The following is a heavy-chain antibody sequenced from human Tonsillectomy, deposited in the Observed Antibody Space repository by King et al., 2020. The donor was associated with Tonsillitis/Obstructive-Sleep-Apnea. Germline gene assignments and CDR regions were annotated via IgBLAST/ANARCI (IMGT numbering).Heavy chain of an antibody. V-gene: IGHV3-53*01. D-gene: IGHD1-26*01. CDR2: IDSGENT. Sequence: VQLVESGGGLIQPGGSLRLSCAASGFAVSSKYMSWVRQAPGKGLEWVSIIDSGENTYYADSVKGRFTISRDNSKNTLYLQMNSLRVEDTGVYYCGRGEVWGLGFDYWGQGTLVTVSS. J-gene: IGHJ4*02. CDR1: GFAVSSKY. CDR3: GRGEVWGLGFDY.